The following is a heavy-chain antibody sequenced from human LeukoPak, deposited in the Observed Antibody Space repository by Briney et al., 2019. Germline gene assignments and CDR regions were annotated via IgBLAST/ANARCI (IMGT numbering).Heavy chain of an antibody. CDR1: GGSISSYY. CDR3: AKGYDSSGYYYVDAFDI. Sequence: SETLSLTCTVSGGSISSYYWSWIRQPAGKGLEWIGRIYTSGSTNYNPSLKSRVTMSVDTSKNQFSLKLSSVPAADTAVYYCAKGYDSSGYYYVDAFDIWGQGTMVTVSS. V-gene: IGHV4-4*07. CDR2: IYTSGST. J-gene: IGHJ3*02. D-gene: IGHD3-22*01.